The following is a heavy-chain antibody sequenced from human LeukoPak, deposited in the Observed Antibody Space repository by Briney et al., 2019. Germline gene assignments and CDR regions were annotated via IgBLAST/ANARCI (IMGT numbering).Heavy chain of an antibody. Sequence: GASVKVSCKASGYTFTGYYMHWVRQAPGQGLEWMGWXNPNSGGTNYAQKFQGRVTMTRDTSISTAYMELSRLRSDDTAVYYCARSNRDMVRGVIDYWGQGTLVTVSS. D-gene: IGHD3-10*01. J-gene: IGHJ4*02. V-gene: IGHV1-2*02. CDR2: XNPNSGGT. CDR3: ARSNRDMVRGVIDY. CDR1: GYTFTGYY.